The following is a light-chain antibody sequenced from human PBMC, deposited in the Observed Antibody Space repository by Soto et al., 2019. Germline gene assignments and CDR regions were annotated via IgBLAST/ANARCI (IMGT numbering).Light chain of an antibody. Sequence: EIVMTQSPATLSVSPGERATLSSRASQSVSSNLAWYQQKPGQAPRLLIYGASTRATGIPARFSGSGSGTEFTLTISSLQSEAFAVYYCQQYNNWLALTFGGGTKVEIK. CDR1: QSVSSN. J-gene: IGKJ4*01. CDR2: GAS. CDR3: QQYNNWLALT. V-gene: IGKV3-15*01.